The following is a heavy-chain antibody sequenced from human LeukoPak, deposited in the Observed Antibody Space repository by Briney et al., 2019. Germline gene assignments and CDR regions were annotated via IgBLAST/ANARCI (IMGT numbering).Heavy chain of an antibody. CDR2: INHSGST. J-gene: IGHJ5*02. Sequence: PSETLSLTCAVYGGSFSGYYWSWIRKPPGKGLGWNGEINHSGSTNYNLSLTSRGTITVDTYKNQFSLQLSSVTAPDPAVAFCSRVSYTWNSAGFDPWGQGTLVTVSS. CDR1: GGSFSGYY. V-gene: IGHV4-34*01. CDR3: SRVSYTWNSAGFDP. D-gene: IGHD1-7*01.